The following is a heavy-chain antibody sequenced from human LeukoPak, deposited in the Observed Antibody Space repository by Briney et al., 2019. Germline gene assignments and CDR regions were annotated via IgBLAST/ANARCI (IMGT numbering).Heavy chain of an antibody. CDR1: GFTFSSYA. J-gene: IGHJ4*02. CDR3: ARGDVLLPYYYDSSGYYVFDY. CDR2: ISYDGSNK. V-gene: IGHV3-30-3*01. Sequence: GRYLRLSCAASGFTFSSYAMHWVRQAPGKGLEWVAVISYDGSNKYYADSVKGRFTISRDNSKNTLYLQMNSLRAEDTAVYYCARGDVLLPYYYDSSGYYVFDYWGQGTLVSVSS. D-gene: IGHD3-22*01.